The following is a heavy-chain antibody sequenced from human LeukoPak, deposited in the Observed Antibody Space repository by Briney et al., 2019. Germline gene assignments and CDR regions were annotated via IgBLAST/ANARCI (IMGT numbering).Heavy chain of an antibody. CDR2: INHSGST. J-gene: IGHJ6*03. CDR3: ARDCVYYYDSSGYYYPWRTTDYYYYMDV. V-gene: IGHV4-34*01. Sequence: SETLSLTCAVYGGSFSGYYWSWIRQPPGKGLEWIGEINHSGSTNYNPSLKSRVTISVDTSKNQFSLKLSSVTAADTAVYYCARDCVYYYDSSGYYYPWRTTDYYYYMDVWGKGTTVTISS. CDR1: GGSFSGYY. D-gene: IGHD3-22*01.